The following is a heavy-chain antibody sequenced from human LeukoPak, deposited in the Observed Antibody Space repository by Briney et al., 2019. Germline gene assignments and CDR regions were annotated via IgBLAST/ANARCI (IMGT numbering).Heavy chain of an antibody. CDR1: GGSISSGGYY. J-gene: IGHJ4*02. CDR2: IYYSGST. Sequence: PSETLSLTCTVSGGSISSGGYYWSWIRQHPGKGLEWIGYIYYSGSTYYNPSLKSRVTISVDTSKNQFSLKLSSVTAADTAVYYCARGRRYDFWGRGTHPYFDYWGQGTLVTVSS. CDR3: ARGRRYDFWGRGTHPYFDY. V-gene: IGHV4-31*03. D-gene: IGHD3-3*01.